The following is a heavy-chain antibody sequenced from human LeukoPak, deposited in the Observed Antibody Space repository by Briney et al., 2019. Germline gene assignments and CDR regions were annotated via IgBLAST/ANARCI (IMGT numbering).Heavy chain of an antibody. Sequence: GESLKISCAASGFTFSHYYMSWIRQAPGKGLEWVSYITSSNNDTYYADSVKGRFTISRDNAKHSLYLQMNSLTAEDTAVYYCARDGDTASKVDYWGQGTLVTVSS. D-gene: IGHD5-18*01. CDR3: ARDGDTASKVDY. CDR1: GFTFSHYY. J-gene: IGHJ4*02. V-gene: IGHV3-11*05. CDR2: ITSSNNDT.